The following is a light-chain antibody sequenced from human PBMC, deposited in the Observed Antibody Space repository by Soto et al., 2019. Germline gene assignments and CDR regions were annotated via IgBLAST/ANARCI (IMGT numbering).Light chain of an antibody. Sequence: QSVLTQPPSVSGAHGQTVTIACIGSGSNIGARYDVQWYQQRPGAATKHLIYGHTNRPSGVPGRFSGSTSSTSDSPAITGLQAEDEADYYCQSHADRLCGNVLFVGRTKPTVL. J-gene: IGLJ2*01. CDR3: QSHADRLCGNVL. V-gene: IGLV1-40*01. CDR1: GSNIGARYD. CDR2: GHT.